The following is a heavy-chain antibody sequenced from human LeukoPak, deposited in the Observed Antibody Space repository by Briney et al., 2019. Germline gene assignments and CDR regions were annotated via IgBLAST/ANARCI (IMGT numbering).Heavy chain of an antibody. J-gene: IGHJ4*02. D-gene: IGHD2-15*01. CDR3: ASSAAYCSGGSFYSN. V-gene: IGHV1-69*13. Sequence: SVKVSCKASGGTFSSYAISWVRQAPGQGLEWMGGIIPIFGTANYAQKFQGRVTITADESTSTAYMELSSLRSEDTAVYYCASSAAYCSGGSFYSNWGQGTLVTVSS. CDR2: IIPIFGTA. CDR1: GGTFSSYA.